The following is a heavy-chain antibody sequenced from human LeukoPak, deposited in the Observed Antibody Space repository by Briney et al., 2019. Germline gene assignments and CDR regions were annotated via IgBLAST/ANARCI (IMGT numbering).Heavy chain of an antibody. V-gene: IGHV3-15*01. CDR1: GFTFKNAW. J-gene: IGHJ4*02. Sequence: GGSLRLSCEASGFTFKNAWMIWVRQAPGKGPEWVGRIKSTRDGGATEYAAPVKGRFTISRDNSKNTLYLQMNSLRAEDTAVYYCARDRGDGDYDSSGYNYWGQGTLVTVSS. D-gene: IGHD3-22*01. CDR3: ARDRGDGDYDSSGYNY. CDR2: IKSTRDGGAT.